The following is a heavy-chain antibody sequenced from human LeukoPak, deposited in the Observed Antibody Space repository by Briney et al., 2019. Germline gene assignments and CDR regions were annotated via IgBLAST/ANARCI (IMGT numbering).Heavy chain of an antibody. J-gene: IGHJ5*02. V-gene: IGHV1-2*04. CDR2: INPNSGGT. Sequence: GASVKVSCKASGYTFTGYYMHWVRQAPGQGLEWMGWINPNSGGTNYAQKFQGWVTMTRDTSISTAYMELSRLRSDDTAVYYCARGTPTVVTPSGFDPWGQGTLVTVSS. CDR3: ARGTPTVVTPSGFDP. CDR1: GYTFTGYY. D-gene: IGHD4-23*01.